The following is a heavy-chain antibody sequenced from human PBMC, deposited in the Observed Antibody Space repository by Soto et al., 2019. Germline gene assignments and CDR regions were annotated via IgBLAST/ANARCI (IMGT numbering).Heavy chain of an antibody. CDR1: GFSLSTSGVG. D-gene: IGHD3-16*01. CDR3: AHIPGLQPDVDHRDRMAV. J-gene: IGHJ6*02. Sequence: SGPTLVNPTQTLTLTCTFSGFSLSTSGVGVGWIRQPPGKALEWLALIYWNDDKRYSPSLKSRLTITKDTSKNQVVLTMTNMDPVDTATYYCAHIPGLQPDVDHRDRMAVWSQGTTVTVSS. V-gene: IGHV2-5*01. CDR2: IYWNDDK.